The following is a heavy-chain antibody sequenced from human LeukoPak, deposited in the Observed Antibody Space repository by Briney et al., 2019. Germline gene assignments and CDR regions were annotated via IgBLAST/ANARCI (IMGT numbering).Heavy chain of an antibody. D-gene: IGHD3-3*01. CDR1: GFTFSSYA. CDR3: MIFGVVYGMDV. Sequence: GGSLRLSCAASGFTFSSYAMSWVRQAPGKGLEWVAVISYDGSNKYYADSVKGRFTISRDNSKNTLYLQMNSLRAEDTAVYYCMIFGVVYGMDVWGQGTTVTVSS. V-gene: IGHV3-30-3*01. J-gene: IGHJ6*02. CDR2: ISYDGSNK.